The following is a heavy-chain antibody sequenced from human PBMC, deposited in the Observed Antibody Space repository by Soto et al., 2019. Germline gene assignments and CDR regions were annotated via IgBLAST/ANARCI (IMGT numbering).Heavy chain of an antibody. J-gene: IGHJ4*02. D-gene: IGHD3-3*01. CDR3: ARVVPQWGYDFWSGQNPKDY. CDR2: INSDGSST. CDR1: LFTFSSYW. Sequence: PVWSLRLSCSSSLFTFSSYWMHLVLHNPFKLLGFVSRINSDGSSTSYADSVKGRFTISRDNAKNTLYLQMNSLRAEDTAVYYCARVVPQWGYDFWSGQNPKDYWGRGTLVTAPQ. V-gene: IGHV3-74*01.